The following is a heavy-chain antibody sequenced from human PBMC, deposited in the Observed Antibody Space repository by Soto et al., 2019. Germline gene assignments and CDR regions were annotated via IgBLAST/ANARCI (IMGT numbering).Heavy chain of an antibody. CDR3: AADSSSWSFDY. D-gene: IGHD6-13*01. CDR1: SV. Sequence: SVVAWSLQARGQRLEWIGWIVVGSGNTNYAQKFQERVTITRDMSTSTAYMELSSLRSEDTAVYYCAADSSSWSFDYWGQGTLVTVSS. CDR2: IVVGSGNT. V-gene: IGHV1-58*01. J-gene: IGHJ4*02.